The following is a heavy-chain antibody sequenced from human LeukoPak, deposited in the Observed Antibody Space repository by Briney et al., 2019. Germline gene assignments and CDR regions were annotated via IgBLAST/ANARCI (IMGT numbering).Heavy chain of an antibody. CDR2: VYYGGGT. CDR3: ATPNPNYYDSSGYYSESASTFDI. CDR1: VGPLSSGGAY. D-gene: IGHD3-22*01. J-gene: IGHJ3*02. Sequence: SETLSLSCTVSVGPLSSGGAYCSWIRQHPGKGLEWIWYVYYGGGTYYNPSLRSRVTISVDTPKKQFSLKLSSVTAADTAVYYCATPNPNYYDSSGYYSESASTFDIWGQGTMVTVSS. V-gene: IGHV4-31*03.